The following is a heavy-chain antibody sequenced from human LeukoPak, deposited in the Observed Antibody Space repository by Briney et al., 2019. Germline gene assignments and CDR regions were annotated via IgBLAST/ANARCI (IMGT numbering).Heavy chain of an antibody. CDR1: GYTFTGYY. D-gene: IGHD2-2*01. CDR3: AREVVPAAPFDI. J-gene: IGHJ3*02. Sequence: ASVKVSCKASGYTFTGYYMHWVRQALGQGLEWMGWINPNSGGTNYAQKFQGRVTMTRDTSISTAYMELSRLRSDDTAVYYCAREVVPAAPFDIWGQGTMVTVSS. CDR2: INPNSGGT. V-gene: IGHV1-2*02.